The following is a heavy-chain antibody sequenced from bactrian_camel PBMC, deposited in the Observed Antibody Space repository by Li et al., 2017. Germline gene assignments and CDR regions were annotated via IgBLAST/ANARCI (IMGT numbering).Heavy chain of an antibody. Sequence: HVQLVESGGGSVQAGGSLRLSCAVSRLTYSDYWLAWFRQAPASEREAVAAIRKDDATTYAESVKGRFAISQDNAKRTIYLQMNSLNSEDTAMYYCAARLGGGWWPLRSEGYDYWGQGTQVTVS. J-gene: IGHJ4*01. D-gene: IGHD7*01. CDR3: AARLGGGWWPLRSEGYDY. CDR1: RLTYSDYW. CDR2: IRKDDAT. V-gene: IGHV3S1*01.